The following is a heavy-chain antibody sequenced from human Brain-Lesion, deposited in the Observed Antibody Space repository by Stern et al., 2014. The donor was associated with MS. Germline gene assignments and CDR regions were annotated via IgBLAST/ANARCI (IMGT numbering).Heavy chain of an antibody. D-gene: IGHD4-17*01. CDR3: ARGYGDAYYRGLDV. CDR1: GFSLSPYS. CDR2: ISSTTTYI. J-gene: IGHJ6*02. Sequence: VQLVQSGGGLVKRGGPLRLSCAASGFSLSPYSVSWVRQAPGKGLEGVSPISSTTTYIYYVDSVKGRFTISRDNAKNLVFLQMNGLGADDTAVYYCARGYGDAYYRGLDVWGQGTTVTVSS. V-gene: IGHV3-21*01.